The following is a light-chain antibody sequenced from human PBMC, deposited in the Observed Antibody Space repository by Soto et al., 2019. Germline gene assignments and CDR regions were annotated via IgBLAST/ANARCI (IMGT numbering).Light chain of an antibody. V-gene: IGLV2-14*01. Sequence: SVLTQPASVSGSPGQSITISCTGTRRDIGAYNLVSWYQQHPDKAPQLLIYEDRNRPSGISSRFSGSRSGNTASLTISRLLPEEEADYYCSAYTTRSTLVFGGGTKVTGL. J-gene: IGLJ2*01. CDR2: EDR. CDR1: RRDIGAYNL. CDR3: SAYTTRSTLV.